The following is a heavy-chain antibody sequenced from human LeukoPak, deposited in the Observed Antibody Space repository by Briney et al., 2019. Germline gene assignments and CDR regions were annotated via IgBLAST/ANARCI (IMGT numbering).Heavy chain of an antibody. CDR1: GFTFSDYY. Sequence: GGSLRLSCAASGFTFSDYYMSWIRQAPGKGLEWVSYISSSGSTIYYADSVMGRFTIPRDNAKNSLYLQMNSLRAEDTAVYYCARLYDRSPPEHWGQGTLVTVSS. V-gene: IGHV3-11*04. J-gene: IGHJ1*01. CDR3: ARLYDRSPPEH. CDR2: ISSSGSTI. D-gene: IGHD3-3*01.